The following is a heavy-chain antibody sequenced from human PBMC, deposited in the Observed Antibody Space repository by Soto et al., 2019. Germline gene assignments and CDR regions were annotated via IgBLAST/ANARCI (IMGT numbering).Heavy chain of an antibody. CDR3: ARAGTNMVQFDY. CDR1: GGSINSYF. D-gene: IGHD3-10*01. J-gene: IGHJ4*02. V-gene: IGHV4-59*01. CDR2: IYYSGST. Sequence: SETLSLTCTVSGGSINSYFWSWIRQSPGKGLEWIGHIYYSGSTSYSPSLKSRVSISVDTSKNQFSLEVHSVAAADTAVYYCARAGTNMVQFDYWGQGTLVTVSS.